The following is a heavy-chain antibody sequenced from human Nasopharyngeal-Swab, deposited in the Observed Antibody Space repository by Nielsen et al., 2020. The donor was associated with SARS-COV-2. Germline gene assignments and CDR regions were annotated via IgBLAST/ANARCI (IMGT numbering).Heavy chain of an antibody. D-gene: IGHD3-10*01. CDR2: INHSGST. CDR3: ARRGVYYGSGSYQPGRNWFDP. V-gene: IGHV4-34*01. CDR1: GGSFSGYY. Sequence: SETLSLTCAVYGGSFSGYYWSWIRQPPGKGLEWIGEINHSGSTNYNPSLKSRVTISVDTSKNQFSLKLSSVTAADTAVYYCARRGVYYGSGSYQPGRNWFDPWGQGTLVTVSS. J-gene: IGHJ5*02.